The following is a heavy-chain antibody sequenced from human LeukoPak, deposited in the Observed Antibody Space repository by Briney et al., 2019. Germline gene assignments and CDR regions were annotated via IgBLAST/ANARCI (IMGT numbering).Heavy chain of an antibody. CDR2: ISGSGGST. D-gene: IGHD4-17*01. CDR3: AKDSGYGDYAS. J-gene: IGHJ5*02. CDR1: GFTFSTYA. V-gene: IGHV3-23*01. Sequence: GGSLRLSCAASGFTFSTYAMSSVRQAPGKGLEWVSTISGSGGSTYYADSVKGRFTISRDNSKNTLFLQMNTLRAEDTAVYFCAKDSGYGDYASWGQGTLVTVSS.